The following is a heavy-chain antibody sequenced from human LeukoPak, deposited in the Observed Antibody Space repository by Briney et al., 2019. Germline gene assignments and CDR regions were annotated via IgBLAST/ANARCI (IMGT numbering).Heavy chain of an antibody. CDR2: TSSSDDGT. CDR1: GFPLSNYA. D-gene: IGHD2-21*01. V-gene: IGHV3-23*01. J-gene: IGHJ4*02. Sequence: GGSLRLSCVAFGFPLSNYAMSWVRQVPGKGLEWVSATSSSDDGTYYADSVRGRFTISRDNSKNTLYLQMNRLRVEDAALYYCARAPVTSCRGAFCYPFDYWGQGILVTVSS. CDR3: ARAPVTSCRGAFCYPFDY.